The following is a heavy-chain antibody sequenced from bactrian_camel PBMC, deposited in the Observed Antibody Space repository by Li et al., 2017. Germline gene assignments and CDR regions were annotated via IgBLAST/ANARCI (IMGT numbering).Heavy chain of an antibody. J-gene: IGHJ4*01. V-gene: IGHV3S55*01. CDR2: IAYGGST. CDR3: AAAIEQAYGLGDRKGQVFGCNYHY. Sequence: HVQLVESGGGSVQAGGSLRLSCAVSDPIFARYCLGWFRQAPGKEREGVASIAYGGSTSYADSVKGRFTISLDKDKNLLYLQMNSLEPGDTAMYHCAAAIEQAYGLGDRKGQVFGCNYHYSGPGTQVTVS. CDR1: DPIFARYC. D-gene: IGHD5*01.